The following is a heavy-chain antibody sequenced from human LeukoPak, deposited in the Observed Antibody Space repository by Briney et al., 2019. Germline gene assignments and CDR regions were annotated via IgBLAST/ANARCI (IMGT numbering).Heavy chain of an antibody. CDR2: IYYSGST. V-gene: IGHV4-59*08. CDR1: GGSISSYY. CDR3: ARVQSGDNSDYVWGSYRPSYFDS. J-gene: IGHJ4*02. Sequence: SETLSLTCTVFGGSISSYYWSWIRRPPGKGLEWIGYIYYSGSTNYNPSLKSRVTISVDTSKNQFSLKLSSVTAADTAVYFCARVQSGDNSDYVWGSYRPSYFDSWGQGTLVTVSS. D-gene: IGHD3-16*02.